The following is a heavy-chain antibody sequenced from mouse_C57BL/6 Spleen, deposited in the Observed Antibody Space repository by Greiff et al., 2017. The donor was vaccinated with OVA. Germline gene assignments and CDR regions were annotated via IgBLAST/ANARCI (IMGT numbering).Heavy chain of an antibody. CDR1: GFTFSSYA. J-gene: IGHJ4*01. CDR2: ISDGGSYT. V-gene: IGHV5-4*01. D-gene: IGHD4-1*01. CDR3: ARDWDVRMDY. Sequence: DVKLVESGGGLVKPGGSLKLSCAASGFTFSSYAMSWVRQTPEKRLEWVATISDGGSYTYYPDNVKGRFTISRDNAKNNLYLQMSHLKSEDTAMYYCARDWDVRMDYWGQGTSVTVSS.